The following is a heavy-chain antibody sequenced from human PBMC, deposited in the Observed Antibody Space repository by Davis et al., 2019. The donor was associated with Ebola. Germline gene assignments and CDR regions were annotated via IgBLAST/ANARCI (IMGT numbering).Heavy chain of an antibody. CDR3: VREMRGYYGAY. CDR1: GFSFGDYA. Sequence: SLKIPCSGSGFSFGDYAMHRVRQASGKGLEWVAMILYDGRDAYYADSVKGRFTISRDDSKNTLFLQMNILGSEDTAVYYCVREMRGYYGAYWGQGTLVTVSS. V-gene: IGHV3-30*04. D-gene: IGHD1-26*01. J-gene: IGHJ4*02. CDR2: ILYDGRDA.